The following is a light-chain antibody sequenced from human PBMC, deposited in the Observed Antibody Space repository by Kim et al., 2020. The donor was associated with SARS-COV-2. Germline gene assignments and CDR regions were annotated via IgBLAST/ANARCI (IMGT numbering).Light chain of an antibody. Sequence: SSELTQDPAVSVALGQTVRITCQGDSLRNYYATWYQKRSGQAPVLVFYGKDKQPSGIPDRFSGSSSGNTASLTITGAQAADEADYYCQSRDSRPKVVFGGGTKVTVL. V-gene: IGLV3-19*01. J-gene: IGLJ2*01. CDR3: QSRDSRPKVV. CDR1: SLRNYY. CDR2: GKD.